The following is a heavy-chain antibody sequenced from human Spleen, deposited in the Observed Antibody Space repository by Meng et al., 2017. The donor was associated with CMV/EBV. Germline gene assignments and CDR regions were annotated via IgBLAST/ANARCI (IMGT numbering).Heavy chain of an antibody. CDR1: GLTFTTYA. Sequence: GESLKISCAASGLTFTTYAMCWVRQAPGKGLEWVSIIGRSGTAYHEDSVKGRFTISRDNSKKTGYLQMSSLGAEDTAVYYCAAKMHGDYAFEYWGQGSLVTVSS. V-gene: IGHV3-23*01. J-gene: IGHJ4*02. CDR3: AAKMHGDYAFEY. CDR2: IIGRSGTA. D-gene: IGHD4-17*01.